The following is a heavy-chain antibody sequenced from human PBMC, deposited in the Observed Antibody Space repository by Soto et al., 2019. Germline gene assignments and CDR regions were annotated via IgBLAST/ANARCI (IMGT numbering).Heavy chain of an antibody. Sequence: QIQLLQSGAEVKKPGTSVKVSCQASGYTFTTYGIIWVRQAPGQGLEWMGWINPNSGHTNYAKNLQDRATMTTDTSTNTAYMELRSLRSDDTAVYFCARGQVVNFDNWFDPWGQGTLVTVSS. D-gene: IGHD3-22*01. CDR1: GYTFTTYG. CDR2: INPNSGHT. CDR3: ARGQVVNFDNWFDP. V-gene: IGHV1-18*01. J-gene: IGHJ5*02.